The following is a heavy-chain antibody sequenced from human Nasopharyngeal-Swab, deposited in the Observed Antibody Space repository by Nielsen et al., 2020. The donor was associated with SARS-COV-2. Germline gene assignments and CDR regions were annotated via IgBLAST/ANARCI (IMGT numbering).Heavy chain of an antibody. D-gene: IGHD2-21*02. Sequence: GGSLRLSCAASGFTFSSFGMHWVRQAPGKGLEWVAFIAHDASNEYYGDSVKGRFSISRDSSKNTLYLQMNSLRAEDTAVYYCARESVVTGMDDATDIWGQGTMVTVSS. CDR3: ARESVVTGMDDATDI. J-gene: IGHJ3*02. CDR1: GFTFSSFG. V-gene: IGHV3-30*03. CDR2: IAHDASNE.